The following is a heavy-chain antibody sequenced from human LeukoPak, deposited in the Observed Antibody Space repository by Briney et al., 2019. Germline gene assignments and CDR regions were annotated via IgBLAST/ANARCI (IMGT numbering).Heavy chain of an antibody. CDR1: GYTFTSYG. CDR2: ISAYNGNT. D-gene: IGHD6-13*01. CDR3: ARDLAAAANENNWFDP. V-gene: IGHV1-18*01. J-gene: IGHJ5*02. Sequence: ASVTVSCKASGYTFTSYGISWVRQAPGQGLEWMGWISAYNGNTNYTQKLQGRDTMTTDTSTSTAYMELRSLRSDDTAVYYCARDLAAAANENNWFDPWGQGTLVTVSS.